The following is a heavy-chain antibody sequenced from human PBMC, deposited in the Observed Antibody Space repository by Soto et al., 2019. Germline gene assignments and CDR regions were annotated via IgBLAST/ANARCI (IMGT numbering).Heavy chain of an antibody. CDR1: YA. Sequence: YAISFNRKTPGKGRECVACISGGGGETFYADSVKGRFTISRDNSKNTLSLQMNSLRVDDPAVYFCAKDRFRIVGRVVYGGQGTLVTVSS. CDR3: AKDRFRIVGRVVY. J-gene: IGHJ4*02. D-gene: IGHD1-26*01. CDR2: ISGGGGET. V-gene: IGHV3-23*01.